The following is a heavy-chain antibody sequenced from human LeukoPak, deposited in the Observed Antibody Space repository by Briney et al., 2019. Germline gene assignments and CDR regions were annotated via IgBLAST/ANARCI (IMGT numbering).Heavy chain of an antibody. CDR3: AKDVLLEDTAKVFDY. J-gene: IGHJ4*02. Sequence: GGSLRLSCAASGFTISSYAMSWVRQAPGKGLEWVSAISGSGGSTYYADSVKGRFTISSDNSKNTLYLQMNSLRAEDTAVYYCAKDVLLEDTAKVFDYWGQGTLVTVSS. D-gene: IGHD5-18*01. CDR2: ISGSGGST. CDR1: GFTISSYA. V-gene: IGHV3-23*01.